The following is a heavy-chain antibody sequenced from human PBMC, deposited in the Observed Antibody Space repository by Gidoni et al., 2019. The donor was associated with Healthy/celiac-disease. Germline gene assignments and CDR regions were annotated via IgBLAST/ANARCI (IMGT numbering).Heavy chain of an antibody. J-gene: IGHJ4*02. D-gene: IGHD4-17*01. CDR2: IWYDGSNK. Sequence: QVQLVASGGGVVQPGRSLSLSCAASGFTFSSYGMHWVRQAPGKGLEWLAVIWYDGSNKYYADSVKGRFTISRDNSKNTLYLQMNSLRAEDTAVYYCARDPGTVTSDLFDYWGQGTLVTVSS. CDR3: ARDPGTVTSDLFDY. CDR1: GFTFSSYG. V-gene: IGHV3-33*01.